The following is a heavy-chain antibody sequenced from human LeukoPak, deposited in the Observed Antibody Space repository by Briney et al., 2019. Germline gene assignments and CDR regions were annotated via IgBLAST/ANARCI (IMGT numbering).Heavy chain of an antibody. J-gene: IGHJ4*02. Sequence: ASVKVSCKASGGTFSSYAISWVRQAPRQGLEWMGRIIPILGIANYAQKFQGRVTITTDESTSTAYMELSSLRSEDTAVYYCATDSTPMVRGIIIAFAYWGQGTQVTVSS. CDR1: GGTFSSYA. V-gene: IGHV1-69*04. CDR3: ATDSTPMVRGIIIAFAY. CDR2: IIPILGIA. D-gene: IGHD3-10*01.